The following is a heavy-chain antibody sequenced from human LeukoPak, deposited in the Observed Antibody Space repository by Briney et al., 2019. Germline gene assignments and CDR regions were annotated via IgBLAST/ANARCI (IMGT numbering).Heavy chain of an antibody. CDR3: ARDHGVIGYCSSTSCYRGGGMDV. V-gene: IGHV1-18*01. CDR2: ISAYNGNT. CDR1: GYTFTSYG. D-gene: IGHD2-2*02. J-gene: IGHJ6*02. Sequence: ASVKVSCKASGYTFTSYGISWVRQAPGQGLEWMGWISAYNGNTNYAQKLQGRVTMTTDTSTSTAYMELRSLRSDDTAVYYCARDHGVIGYCSSTSCYRGGGMDVWGQGTTATVSS.